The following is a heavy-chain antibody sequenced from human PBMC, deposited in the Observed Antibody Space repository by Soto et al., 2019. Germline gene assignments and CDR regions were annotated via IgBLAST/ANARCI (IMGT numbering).Heavy chain of an antibody. CDR2: IYYSGTT. CDR3: ARLIHCKTTSCYFDY. J-gene: IGHJ4*02. V-gene: IGHV4-59*04. Sequence: SETLSLTCTVSGGSISSYYWSWIRQPPGKGLEWIGYIYYSGTTYYNPSLKSRVTISEDTSKNQFSLKLSSVTAADTAVFYCARLIHCKTTSCYFDYWGQGTLVTVSS. D-gene: IGHD2-2*01. CDR1: GGSISSYY.